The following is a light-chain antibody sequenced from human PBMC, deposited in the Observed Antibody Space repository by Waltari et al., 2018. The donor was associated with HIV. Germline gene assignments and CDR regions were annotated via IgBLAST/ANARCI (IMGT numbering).Light chain of an antibody. CDR2: KDM. J-gene: IGLJ3*02. CDR1: ALPKKY. Sequence: SYELTQPPSVSVSPGQTARITCSGDALPKKYAYWYQQKPGQAPVLVIYKDMERHSGIPEQFCGSSAGIIVTLTISGVQTEDEADYYWQSADSSGTGVFGGGTKLTVL. CDR3: QSADSSGTGV. V-gene: IGLV3-25*03.